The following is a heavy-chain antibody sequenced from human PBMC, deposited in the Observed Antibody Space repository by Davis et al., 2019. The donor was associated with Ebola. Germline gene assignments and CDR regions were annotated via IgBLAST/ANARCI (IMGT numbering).Heavy chain of an antibody. J-gene: IGHJ3*02. CDR3: ACLTGEYQLLYEDDAFDI. D-gene: IGHD2-2*02. Sequence: PGGSLRLSCAASGFTFSSYAMSWVRQAPGKGLEWVSSIVRSSSYIYYADSVKGQFTISRDNAKNSLYLQMNSLRAEDTAVYYCACLTGEYQLLYEDDAFDIWGQGTMVTVSS. V-gene: IGHV3-21*01. CDR2: IVRSSSYI. CDR1: GFTFSSYA.